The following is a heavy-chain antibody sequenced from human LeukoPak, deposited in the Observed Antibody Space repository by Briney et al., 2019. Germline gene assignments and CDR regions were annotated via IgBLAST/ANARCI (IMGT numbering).Heavy chain of an antibody. Sequence: GGSLRLSCEASGFTFSSYAMSWVRQAPGKGLEWVSDISDSGGSTFYADSVKGRFTISRDNSKKTVYLQMNSLRAEDTAVYYCAKEDRYCSGGDCYSSSFYYGMNVWGHGTTVTVSS. J-gene: IGHJ6*02. CDR3: AKEDRYCSGGDCYSSSFYYGMNV. CDR2: ISDSGGST. CDR1: GFTFSSYA. D-gene: IGHD2-15*01. V-gene: IGHV3-23*01.